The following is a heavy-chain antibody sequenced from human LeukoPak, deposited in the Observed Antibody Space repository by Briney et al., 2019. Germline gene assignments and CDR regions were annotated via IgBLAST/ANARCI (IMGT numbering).Heavy chain of an antibody. CDR2: ISSSSSYI. CDR1: GFTFSRYS. D-gene: IGHD1-1*01. V-gene: IGHV3-21*01. J-gene: IGHJ4*02. CDR3: ARDYNWSHDY. Sequence: GGSLRLSCAASGFTFSRYSMSWVRQAPGKGLEWVSSISSSSSYIYYEDSVKGRFTISRDNAKNSLFLQMNSLRAEDTAVYYCARDYNWSHDYWGQGTLVTVTS.